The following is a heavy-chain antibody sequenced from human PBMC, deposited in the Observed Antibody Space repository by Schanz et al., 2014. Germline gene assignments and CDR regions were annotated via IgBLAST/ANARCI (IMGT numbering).Heavy chain of an antibody. V-gene: IGHV1-69*04. CDR3: ARGGGPEDVFDI. CDR1: GYTFISYG. J-gene: IGHJ3*02. Sequence: QVQLVQSGAEVRKPGASVKVSCKASGYTFISYGISWVRQAPGQGLEWMGRIISILGIPNYAQKFQGRVTFTADKSTSTAYMELSSLKSDDTAVYYCARGGGPEDVFDIWGQGTILTVSS. CDR2: IISILGIP. D-gene: IGHD5-12*01.